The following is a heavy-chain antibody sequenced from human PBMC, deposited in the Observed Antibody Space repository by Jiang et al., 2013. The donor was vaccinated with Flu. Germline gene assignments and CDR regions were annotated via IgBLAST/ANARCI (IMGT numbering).Heavy chain of an antibody. CDR3: ASSPRGRDIVVVPVDY. J-gene: IGHJ4*02. Sequence: LLKPSETLSLTCAVYGGSFSGYYWSWIRQPPGKGLEWIGEINHSGSTNYNPSLKSRVTISVDTSKNQFSLKLSSVTAADTAVYYCASSPRGRDIVVVPVDYWGQGTLVTVSS. CDR2: INHSGST. V-gene: IGHV4-34*01. D-gene: IGHD2-2*01. CDR1: GGSFSGYY.